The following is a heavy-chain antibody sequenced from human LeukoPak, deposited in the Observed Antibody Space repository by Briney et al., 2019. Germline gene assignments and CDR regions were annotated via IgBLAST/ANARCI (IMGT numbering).Heavy chain of an antibody. CDR2: ISSSGTTI. D-gene: IGHD2-15*01. CDR3: AKEAALRD. J-gene: IGHJ4*02. V-gene: IGHV3-48*03. CDR1: GFIFSTYE. Sequence: PGGSLRLSCAASGFIFSTYEVNWVRQAPGKGLEWISYISSSGTTIYYADSVKGRFTISRDNAKNSLFLQMNSLRAEDTAIYYCAKEAALRDWGQGTLVTVSS.